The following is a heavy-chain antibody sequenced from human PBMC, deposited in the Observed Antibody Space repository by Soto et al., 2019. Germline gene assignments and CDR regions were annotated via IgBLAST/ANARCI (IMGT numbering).Heavy chain of an antibody. CDR3: ARESGSYHLDS. J-gene: IGHJ4*02. V-gene: IGHV3-33*01. CDR1: GFTFSSYG. CDR2: LWYDGSNK. D-gene: IGHD1-26*01. Sequence: QVQLVESGGGVVQPGRSLRLSCAASGFTFSSYGMHWVRQAPGKGLEWVAALWYDGSNKYYADSVKGRFTISRDNSKNTLYLQMNSLRAEDTAMYYRARESGSYHLDSWGRGTLVTVSS.